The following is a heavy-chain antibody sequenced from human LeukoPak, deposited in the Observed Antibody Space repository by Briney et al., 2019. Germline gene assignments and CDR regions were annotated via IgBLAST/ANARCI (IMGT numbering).Heavy chain of an antibody. CDR3: ARGAADCANGICYSYNWFDP. CDR2: IYPDDSDT. Sequence: GESLKISCKGSGHSFTNSWIAWVRQKSGKGLEWMGIIYPDDSDTRYSPSFQGQVTISVDKSISTAYLQWSSLRASDTAMYYSARGAADCANGICYSYNWFDPWGQGTLVTVSS. CDR1: GHSFTNSW. D-gene: IGHD2-8*01. J-gene: IGHJ5*02. V-gene: IGHV5-51*01.